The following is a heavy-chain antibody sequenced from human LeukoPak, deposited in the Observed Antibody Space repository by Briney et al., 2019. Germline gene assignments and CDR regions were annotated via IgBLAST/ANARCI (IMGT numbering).Heavy chain of an antibody. J-gene: IGHJ4*02. Sequence: GGSLRPSCAASGFTFSSYGMHWVRQAPGKGLEWVAFIRYDGSNKYYADSVKGRFTISRDNSKNTLYLQMNSLRAEDAAVYYCAKDVYYYDSSGYYRLDYWGQGTLVTVSS. CDR1: GFTFSSYG. V-gene: IGHV3-30*02. CDR2: IRYDGSNK. CDR3: AKDVYYYDSSGYYRLDY. D-gene: IGHD3-22*01.